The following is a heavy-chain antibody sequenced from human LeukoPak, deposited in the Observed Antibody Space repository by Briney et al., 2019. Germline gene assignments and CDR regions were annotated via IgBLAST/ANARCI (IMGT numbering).Heavy chain of an antibody. Sequence: ASVKVSCKASGYTFTSYGISWVRPAPGQGLEWMGWISAYNGNTNYAQKLQGRVTMTTDTPTSTAYMELRSLRSDDTAVYYCARTPFFGVVIEIDYWGQGTLVTVSS. V-gene: IGHV1-18*01. CDR3: ARTPFFGVVIEIDY. D-gene: IGHD3-3*01. CDR1: GYTFTSYG. J-gene: IGHJ4*02. CDR2: ISAYNGNT.